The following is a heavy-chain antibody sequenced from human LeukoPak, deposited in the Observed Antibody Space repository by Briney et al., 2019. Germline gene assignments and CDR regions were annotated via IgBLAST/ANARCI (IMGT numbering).Heavy chain of an antibody. CDR3: ARGMYSSSYYGYSYYYINV. CDR1: GYTFTSYD. V-gene: IGHV1-8*01. J-gene: IGHJ6*03. D-gene: IGHD6-13*01. Sequence: VASVKVSCKASGYTFTSYDINWVRQATGQGLEWMGWMNPNSGNTGYAQKFQGRVTMTRNTSISTAYMELSSLRSEDTAVYFCARGMYSSSYYGYSYYYINVWGKGTTVTISS. CDR2: MNPNSGNT.